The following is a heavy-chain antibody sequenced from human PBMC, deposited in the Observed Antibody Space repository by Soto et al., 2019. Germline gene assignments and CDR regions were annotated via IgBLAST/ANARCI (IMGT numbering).Heavy chain of an antibody. J-gene: IGHJ3*02. D-gene: IGHD4-17*01. CDR2: IYYSGST. CDR1: GGSISSGGYY. V-gene: IGHV4-31*03. Sequence: SETLSLTCTVSGGSISSGGYYWSWIRQHPGKGLEWIGYIYYSGSTYYNPSLKSRVTISVDTSKNQFSLKLSSVTAADTAVYYCARFNDYANVALKNDYGDYGMAFDIWGQGTMVTVSS. CDR3: ARFNDYANVALKNDYGDYGMAFDI.